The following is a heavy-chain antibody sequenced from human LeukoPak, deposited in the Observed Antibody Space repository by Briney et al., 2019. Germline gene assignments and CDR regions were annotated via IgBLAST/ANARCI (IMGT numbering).Heavy chain of an antibody. CDR1: GFTFTSYW. Sequence: GGSLRLSCAASGFTFTSYWMTWFRQAPGKGPEWVASIKLDGSEKYYVGSVKGRFTISRDNANNSLYLQMNSLRAEDTAVYFCARYGGSFHAFDIWGQGTMVAVSS. V-gene: IGHV3-7*05. J-gene: IGHJ3*02. D-gene: IGHD1-26*01. CDR3: ARYGGSFHAFDI. CDR2: IKLDGSEK.